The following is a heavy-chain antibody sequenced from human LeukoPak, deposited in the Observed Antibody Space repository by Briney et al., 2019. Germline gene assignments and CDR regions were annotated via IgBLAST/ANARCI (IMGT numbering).Heavy chain of an antibody. J-gene: IGHJ4*02. CDR2: ISGSGGST. V-gene: IGHV3-23*01. CDR1: GFTFSSYG. D-gene: IGHD6-19*01. Sequence: GGSLRLSCAASGFTFSSYGMSWVRQAPGKGLEWVSAISGSGGSTYYADSVKGRFTISRDNSKNTLYLQMNSLRAEDTAVYYCAKDLAVAGPMLYYFDYWGQGTLVTVSS. CDR3: AKDLAVAGPMLYYFDY.